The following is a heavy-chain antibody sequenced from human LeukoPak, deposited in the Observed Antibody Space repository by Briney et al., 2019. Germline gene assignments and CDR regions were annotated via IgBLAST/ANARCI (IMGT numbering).Heavy chain of an antibody. CDR3: ARGPRAAAGVRHLKY. CDR1: GNTFTSYD. D-gene: IGHD6-13*01. CDR2: MNPNSGNT. Sequence: GASVKVSCKASGNTFTSYDINWVRQATGQGLEWMGWMNPNSGNTGYAQRFQGRVTMTRNTSISTAYMELSSLRSEDTAVYYCARGPRAAAGVRHLKYWGQGTLVTVSS. V-gene: IGHV1-8*01. J-gene: IGHJ4*02.